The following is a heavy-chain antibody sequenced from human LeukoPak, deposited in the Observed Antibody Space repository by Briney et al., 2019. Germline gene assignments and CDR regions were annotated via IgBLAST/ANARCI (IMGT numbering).Heavy chain of an antibody. Sequence: ASVKVSCKVSGYTLTELSMHWVRQAPGKGLEWMGGFDPEDGETIYAQKFQGRVTMTTDTSTSTAYMELRSLRSDDTAVYYCARSQGPGYYYDSSGYLLYWGQGTLVTVSS. D-gene: IGHD3-22*01. CDR3: ARSQGPGYYYDSSGYLLY. CDR1: GYTLTELS. V-gene: IGHV1-24*01. J-gene: IGHJ4*02. CDR2: FDPEDGET.